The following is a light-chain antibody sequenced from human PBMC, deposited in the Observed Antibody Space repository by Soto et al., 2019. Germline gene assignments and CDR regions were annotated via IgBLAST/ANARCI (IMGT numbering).Light chain of an antibody. CDR2: GAS. Sequence: EIVLTQSPATLSLSPGERATLCCRASQSVSSSYLAWYQQKPGQAPRLLIYGASSRATGIPSRFSGSGSGTEFTLTISSLQPEDFATYYCLQHNSYPQTFGQGTKVDI. J-gene: IGKJ1*01. CDR1: QSVSSSY. V-gene: IGKV3-20*02. CDR3: LQHNSYPQT.